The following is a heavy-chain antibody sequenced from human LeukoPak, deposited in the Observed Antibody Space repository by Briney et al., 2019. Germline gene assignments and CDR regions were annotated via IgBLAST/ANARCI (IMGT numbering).Heavy chain of an antibody. CDR1: GFTFTSYG. CDR3: ARDLGGGGPHAFDI. CDR2: ISAYNGNT. J-gene: IGHJ3*02. V-gene: IGHV1-18*01. Sequence: GGSLRLSCAASGFTFTSYGISWVRQAPGQGLEWMGWISAYNGNTNYAQKLQGRVTMTTDTSTSTAYMELRSLRSDDTAVYYCARDLGGGGPHAFDIWGQGTMVTVSS. D-gene: IGHD3-16*01.